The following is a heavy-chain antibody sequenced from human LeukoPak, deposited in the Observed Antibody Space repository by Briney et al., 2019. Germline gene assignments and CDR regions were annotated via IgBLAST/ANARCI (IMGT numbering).Heavy chain of an antibody. V-gene: IGHV1-18*01. CDR3: ARYYYDSSGYYALDY. Sequence: ASVKVSCKASGYTFTSYGISWVRQALGQGLEWMGWISAYNGNTNYAQKLPGRVTMTTDTSTSTAYMELRSLRSDDTAVYYCARYYYDSSGYYALDYWGQGTLVTVSS. D-gene: IGHD3-22*01. CDR1: GYTFTSYG. CDR2: ISAYNGNT. J-gene: IGHJ4*02.